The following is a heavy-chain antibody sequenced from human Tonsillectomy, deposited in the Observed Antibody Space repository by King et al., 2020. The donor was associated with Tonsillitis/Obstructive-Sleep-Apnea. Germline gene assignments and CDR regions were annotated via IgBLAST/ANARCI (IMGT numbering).Heavy chain of an antibody. D-gene: IGHD6-13*01. CDR3: AKSSSGQQLVPFDY. CDR2: ISYDGSNK. V-gene: IGHV3-30*18. CDR1: GFTFSSYG. J-gene: IGHJ4*02. Sequence: VQLVESGGGVVQPGRSLRLSCAASGFTFSSYGMHWVRQAPGKGLEWVAVISYDGSNKYYAASVKGRFTISRDNSKNTLYLQMNSLRAEDTAVYYCAKSSSGQQLVPFDYWGQGTLVTVSS.